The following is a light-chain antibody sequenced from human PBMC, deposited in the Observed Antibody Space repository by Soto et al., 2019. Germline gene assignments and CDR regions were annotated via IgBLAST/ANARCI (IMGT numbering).Light chain of an antibody. CDR2: DNN. V-gene: IGLV1-51*01. Sequence: QSVLTQPPSVSAAPGQKVTISCSGSRSNIGYNYVSWYQHLPGTASKLLIYDNNKRPSGIPDRFSGSKSGTSATLGITGLQTGDEADYYCGTWDSSLSVGVFGGGTKLTVL. J-gene: IGLJ2*01. CDR1: RSNIGYNY. CDR3: GTWDSSLSVGV.